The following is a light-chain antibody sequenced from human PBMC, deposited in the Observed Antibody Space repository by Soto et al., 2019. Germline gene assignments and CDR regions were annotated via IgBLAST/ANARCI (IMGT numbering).Light chain of an antibody. V-gene: IGKV3-15*01. J-gene: IGKJ2*01. CDR2: DAS. Sequence: ETVMTQSAAALSVSVGERVTLSCRASQSVSTNLAWYQQRPGQAPRLLIHDASTMATGVPDRISGSGSGTHFTLTISSLQSEDFAVYFCQQYNNWPRNFGQGNKLEIK. CDR3: QQYNNWPRN. CDR1: QSVSTN.